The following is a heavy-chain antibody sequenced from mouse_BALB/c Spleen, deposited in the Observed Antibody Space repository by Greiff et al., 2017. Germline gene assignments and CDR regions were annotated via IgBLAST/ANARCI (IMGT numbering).Heavy chain of an antibody. CDR1: GFSLTSYG. Sequence: VQRVESGPGLVQPSQSLSITCTVSGFSLTSYGVHWVRQSPGKGLEWLGVIWSGGSTDYNAAFISRLSISKDNSKSQVFFKMNSLQADDTAIYYCARNWFYYGKEFAYWGQGTLVTVSA. CDR3: ARNWFYYGKEFAY. D-gene: IGHD2-1*01. V-gene: IGHV2-4-1*01. J-gene: IGHJ3*01. CDR2: IWSGGST.